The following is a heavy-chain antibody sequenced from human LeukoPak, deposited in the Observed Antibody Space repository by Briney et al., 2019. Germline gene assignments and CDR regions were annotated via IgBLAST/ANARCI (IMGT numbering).Heavy chain of an antibody. Sequence: PSETLSLTCSVSGSSLSTYFWAWIRQPPGRELQFIGYIAPTGSTNYNPSLKGRVSMSVDTSKTRFSLNLYSVTAADTAIYYCARHQTVYSYPLDIWGLGTTVTVSS. J-gene: IGHJ3*02. V-gene: IGHV4-4*09. D-gene: IGHD5-18*01. CDR1: GSSLSTYF. CDR3: ARHQTVYSYPLDI. CDR2: IAPTGST.